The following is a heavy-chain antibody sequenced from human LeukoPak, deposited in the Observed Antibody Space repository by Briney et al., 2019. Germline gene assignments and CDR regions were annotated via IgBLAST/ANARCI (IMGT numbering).Heavy chain of an antibody. CDR3: ARDAGYCSSETCYDDAFDI. Sequence: ASVKDSCKASGYTFTNYGLSWVRQAPGKGLEWMGWISGYNGNATYTQKLQGRVIMTTDTSTTTAYMDLRSLRSDDTAVYYCARDAGYCSSETCYDDAFDIWGQGTMVTVSS. D-gene: IGHD2-2*01. CDR1: GYTFTNYG. V-gene: IGHV1-18*01. J-gene: IGHJ3*02. CDR2: ISGYNGNA.